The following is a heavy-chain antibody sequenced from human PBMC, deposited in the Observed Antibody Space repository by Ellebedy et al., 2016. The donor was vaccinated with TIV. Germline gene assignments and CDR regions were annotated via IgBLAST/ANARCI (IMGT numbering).Heavy chain of an antibody. CDR1: GFTVSNIY. V-gene: IGHV3-53*01. Sequence: GESLKISCAASGFTVSNIYISWVRQAPGKGLEWISVIYSGGSTYYADSVKGRFIISRDISRNTLYLQMNSLRAEDTAVYYCARDVYSSGWYFGFDYWGQGTLVTVSS. CDR2: IYSGGST. D-gene: IGHD6-19*01. J-gene: IGHJ4*02. CDR3: ARDVYSSGWYFGFDY.